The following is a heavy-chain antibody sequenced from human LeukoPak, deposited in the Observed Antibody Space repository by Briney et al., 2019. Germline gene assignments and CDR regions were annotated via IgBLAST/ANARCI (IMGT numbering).Heavy chain of an antibody. CDR1: GGSISSSSYY. CDR3: ARDPYCSSTSCYTGPYFDY. D-gene: IGHD2-2*02. V-gene: IGHV4-39*07. J-gene: IGHJ4*02. CDR2: IYYSGST. Sequence: SETLSLTCTVSGGSISSSSYYWGWIRQPPGKGLEWIGSIYYSGSTYYNPSLKSRVTISVDTSKNQFSLKLSSVTAADTAVYYCARDPYCSSTSCYTGPYFDYWGQGTLVTVSS.